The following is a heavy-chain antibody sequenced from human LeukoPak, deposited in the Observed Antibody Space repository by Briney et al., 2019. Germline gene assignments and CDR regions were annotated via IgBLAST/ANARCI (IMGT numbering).Heavy chain of an antibody. J-gene: IGHJ5*02. V-gene: IGHV4-59*01. D-gene: IGHD4/OR15-4a*01. CDR2: IYYSGST. Sequence: PSETLSLTCTVSGGSISSYYWSWIRQPPGKGLEWIGYIYYSGSTNYNPSPKSRVTISVDTSKNQFSLKLSSVTAADTAVYYCALCSGRWCYGFDPWGQGTLVTVSS. CDR3: ALCSGRWCYGFDP. CDR1: GGSISSYY.